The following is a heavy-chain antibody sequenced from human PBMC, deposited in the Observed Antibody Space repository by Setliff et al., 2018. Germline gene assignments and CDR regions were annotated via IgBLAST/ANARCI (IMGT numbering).Heavy chain of an antibody. CDR3: ARTGTYRYFDS. V-gene: IGHV4-31*03. CDR1: GGSISSGGYY. D-gene: IGHD1-1*01. CDR2: IYYSGST. Sequence: PSETLSLTCTVSGGSISSGGYYWSWIRQHPGKGLEWIGYIYYSGSTYYNPSLKSRLTISVDTSKNQFSLKLRSVTAADTAVYYCARTGTYRYFDSWGRGTLVTVSS. J-gene: IGHJ4*02.